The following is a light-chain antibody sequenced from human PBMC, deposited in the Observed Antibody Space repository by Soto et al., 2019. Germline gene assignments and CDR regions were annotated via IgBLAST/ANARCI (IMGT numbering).Light chain of an antibody. CDR3: CSYADSSTLI. CDR2: EVI. V-gene: IGLV2-23*02. J-gene: IGLJ2*01. CDR1: SNDVGSYNL. Sequence: QSVLTQPASVSGSPGQSITLSCTGTSNDVGSYNLVSWYQQHPDKAPKLMIYEVIKRPSGVSNRFSGSKSGNTASLTISGLQAEDEADYYCCSYADSSTLIFGGGTKLTVL.